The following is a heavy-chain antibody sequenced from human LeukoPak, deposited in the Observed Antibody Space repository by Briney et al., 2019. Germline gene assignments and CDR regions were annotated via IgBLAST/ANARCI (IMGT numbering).Heavy chain of an antibody. CDR3: ARGAGYSSSWYHSTYYFDY. V-gene: IGHV4-34*01. CDR2: INHSGST. CDR1: GGSFSGYY. D-gene: IGHD6-13*01. J-gene: IGHJ4*02. Sequence: SETLSLTCAVYGGSFSGYYWSWIRQPPGKGLEWIGEINHSGSTNYNPSLKSRVTISVDTSKNQFSLKLSSVTAADTAVYYCARGAGYSSSWYHSTYYFDYWGQGTLVTVSS.